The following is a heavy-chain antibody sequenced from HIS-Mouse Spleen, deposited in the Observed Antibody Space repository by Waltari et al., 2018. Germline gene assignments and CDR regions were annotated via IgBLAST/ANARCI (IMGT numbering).Heavy chain of an antibody. J-gene: IGHJ6*02. CDR3: ARDRLGRGPGYYYYGMDV. CDR2: INPNSGGT. V-gene: IGHV1-2*02. CDR1: GYTFTGYY. Sequence: QVQLVQSVAEVKKPGASVKVSCKASGYTFTGYYMHWVRQSPGQGLEWMGRINPNSGGTNYAQKLQGRVTMTRDTSISTAYMELSRLRSDDTAVYYCARDRLGRGPGYYYYGMDVWGQGTTVTVSS. D-gene: IGHD7-27*01.